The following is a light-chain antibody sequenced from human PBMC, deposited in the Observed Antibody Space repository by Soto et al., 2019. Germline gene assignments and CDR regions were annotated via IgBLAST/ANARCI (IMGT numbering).Light chain of an antibody. CDR3: QQRSNWPPT. CDR2: DAS. J-gene: IGKJ1*01. V-gene: IGKV3-11*01. CDR1: QSVSSY. Sequence: EILLTQSPATLSFSPGEIATLSCRASQSVSSYLAWYQQKPGQAPRLLIYDASNRATGIPARFSGSGSGTDFTLTISSLEPEDFAVYYCQQRSNWPPTFGQGTKVDIK.